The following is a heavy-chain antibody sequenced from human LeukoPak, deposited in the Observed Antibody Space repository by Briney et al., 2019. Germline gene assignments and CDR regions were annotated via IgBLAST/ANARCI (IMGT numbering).Heavy chain of an antibody. CDR2: INHSGST. CDR1: GGSFSGYY. D-gene: IGHD2-2*02. Sequence: PSETLSLTCAVYGGSFSGYYWSRIRQPPGKGLEWIGEINHSGSTNYNPSLKSRVTISVDTSKNQFSLKLSSVTAADTAVYYCARGGAPATATPYYYYGMDVWGQGTTVTVSS. V-gene: IGHV4-34*01. CDR3: ARGGAPATATPYYYYGMDV. J-gene: IGHJ6*02.